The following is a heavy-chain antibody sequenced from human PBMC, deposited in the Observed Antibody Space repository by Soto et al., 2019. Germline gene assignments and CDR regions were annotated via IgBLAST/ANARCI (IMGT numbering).Heavy chain of an antibody. D-gene: IGHD2-2*02. V-gene: IGHV4-34*01. J-gene: IGHJ5*02. CDR3: ARHRRYCSSTTCYIDWFDP. Sequence: SETLSLTCGVRGGSFSGYYWGWVRQPPGKGLEWIGEINNSGSTDYNASLKSRVTISVDTSKNQFSLKLTSVTAADTAVYYCARHRRYCSSTTCYIDWFDPWGQGTLVTVSS. CDR2: INNSGST. CDR1: GGSFSGYY.